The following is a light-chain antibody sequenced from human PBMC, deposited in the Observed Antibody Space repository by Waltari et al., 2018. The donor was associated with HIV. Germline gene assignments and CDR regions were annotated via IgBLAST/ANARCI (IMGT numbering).Light chain of an antibody. CDR1: QSLLHSNGYIY. CDR3: MQALQTGT. Sequence: DIVMTQSPLSLPVTPGEPASISCRSSQSLLHSNGYIYLDWYLQKPGQSPQLLIYLGSNRASGVPDRFSGSGSGTDFTLKISRVEAEDVGVYYCMQALQTGTFGQGTKVEIK. V-gene: IGKV2-28*01. J-gene: IGKJ1*01. CDR2: LGS.